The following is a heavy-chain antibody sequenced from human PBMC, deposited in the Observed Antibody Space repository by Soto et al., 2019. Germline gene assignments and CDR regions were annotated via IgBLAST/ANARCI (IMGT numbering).Heavy chain of an antibody. D-gene: IGHD3-22*01. Sequence: GGSLRLSCAASGFTFSSYSMNWVRQAPGKGLEWVSYISSSSYTIYYADSVKGRFTISRDNARKSLYLQMNSLRVEDTAMYYCARGDYHDTTGPFSDAFDIWGQGTLVTVSS. J-gene: IGHJ4*02. CDR2: ISSSSYTI. CDR3: ARGDYHDTTGPFSDAFDI. V-gene: IGHV3-48*04. CDR1: GFTFSSYS.